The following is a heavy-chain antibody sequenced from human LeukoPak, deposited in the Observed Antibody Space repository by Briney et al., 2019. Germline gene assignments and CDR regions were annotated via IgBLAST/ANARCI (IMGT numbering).Heavy chain of an antibody. CDR1: GGSFSGYS. V-gene: IGHV4-34*01. Sequence: SETLSLTCSVYGGSFSGYSWTWIRQPPGKGLEWIGEINHSGSTNYNPSLKSRVTISVDTSKNQFSLKLSSVTAADTAVYYCARHFHVEMATIFYMDVWGTGTTVTISS. CDR2: INHSGST. J-gene: IGHJ6*03. CDR3: ARHFHVEMATIFYMDV. D-gene: IGHD5-24*01.